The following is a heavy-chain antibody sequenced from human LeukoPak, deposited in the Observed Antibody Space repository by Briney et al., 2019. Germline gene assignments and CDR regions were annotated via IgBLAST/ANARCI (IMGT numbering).Heavy chain of an antibody. CDR1: GAAFSDYA. D-gene: IGHD3-3*01. CDR2: FIPILGTA. Sequence: SVKVSCKASGAAFSDYALNWVRQAPGQGLEWMGVFIPILGTANSTQRFQDRVTITADMSTNTAYMELSSLRSEDTAVYFCAGIPVFGVVLHQEPVWGKGTTVTVSS. J-gene: IGHJ6*04. CDR3: AGIPVFGVVLHQEPV. V-gene: IGHV1-69*06.